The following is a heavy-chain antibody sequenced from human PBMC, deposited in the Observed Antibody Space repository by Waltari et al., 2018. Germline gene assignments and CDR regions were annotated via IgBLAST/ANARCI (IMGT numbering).Heavy chain of an antibody. CDR1: GGSISSYY. V-gene: IGHV4-4*07. CDR3: ARGYDSFVF. D-gene: IGHD5-12*01. Sequence: QVQLQESGPGLVKPSETLSLTCTVSGGSISSYYWSWIRQPAGKGLEWIGRIYTSGSTNYNPSLKSRVTMSVDTSKTHFFLKLISVTAADTAVYYCARGYDSFVFCCHVSLFTVSS. CDR2: IYTSGST. J-gene: IGHJ4*01.